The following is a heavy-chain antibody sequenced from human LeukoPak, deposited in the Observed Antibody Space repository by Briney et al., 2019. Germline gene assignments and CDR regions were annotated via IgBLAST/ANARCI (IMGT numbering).Heavy chain of an antibody. CDR3: AREVLGGYNNWFDP. V-gene: IGHV4-61*01. D-gene: IGHD5-12*01. CDR1: GGSVSSGSYY. CDR2: IYYSGST. J-gene: IGHJ5*02. Sequence: SETLSLTCTVSGGSVSSGSYYWSWIRQPPGKGLEWIGYIYYSGSTNYNPSLKSRVTISVDTSKNQFSLKLSSVTAADTAVYYCAREVLGGYNNWFDPWGQGTLVTVSS.